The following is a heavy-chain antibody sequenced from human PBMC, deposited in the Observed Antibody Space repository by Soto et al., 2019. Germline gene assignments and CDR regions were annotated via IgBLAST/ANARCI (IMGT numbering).Heavy chain of an antibody. CDR1: GFSLSNARMG. CDR3: ARTWYSSSWYENVFDY. V-gene: IGHV2-26*01. Sequence: QVTLKESGPVLVKPTETLTLTCTVSGFSLSNARMGVSWIRQPPGKALEWLAHIFSNDEKSYSTSLKSRLTTAXXPXKXXVVLTMTNMDPVDTATYYCARTWYSSSWYENVFDYWGQGTLVTVSS. D-gene: IGHD6-13*01. CDR2: IFSNDEK. J-gene: IGHJ4*02.